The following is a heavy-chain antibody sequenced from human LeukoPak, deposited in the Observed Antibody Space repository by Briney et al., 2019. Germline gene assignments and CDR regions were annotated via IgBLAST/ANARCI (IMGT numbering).Heavy chain of an antibody. J-gene: IGHJ4*02. V-gene: IGHV3-53*01. CDR3: ARDGYDY. Sequence: GGSLRLSCAASGFTVSDNYMSWVRQAPGKGLEWVSIIYSGGTTYYADSVKGRFTISRDNSKNTLYLQMNSLRAEDAAVYYCARDGYDYWGQGTLVTVSS. CDR2: IYSGGTT. CDR1: GFTVSDNY. D-gene: IGHD1-1*01.